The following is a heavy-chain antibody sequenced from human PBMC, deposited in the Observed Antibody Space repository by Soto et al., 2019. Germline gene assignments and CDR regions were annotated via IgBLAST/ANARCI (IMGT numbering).Heavy chain of an antibody. J-gene: IGHJ4*02. CDR3: AKDGLGFGELPYSDY. CDR1: GFTFSSYA. Sequence: EVQLLESGGGLVQPGGSLRLSCAASGFTFSSYAMSWVRQAPGKGLEWVSAISGSGGSTYYADSVKGRFTIPRDNSKNTLYLQMNSLRAEDTAVYYCAKDGLGFGELPYSDYWGQGTLVTVSS. V-gene: IGHV3-23*01. CDR2: ISGSGGST. D-gene: IGHD3-10*01.